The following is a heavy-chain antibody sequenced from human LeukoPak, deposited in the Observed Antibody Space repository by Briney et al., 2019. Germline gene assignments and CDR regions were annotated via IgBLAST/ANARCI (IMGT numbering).Heavy chain of an antibody. J-gene: IGHJ4*02. CDR2: ISMNVQTT. V-gene: IGHV3-64D*06. Sequence: GGSLRLSCSASGFTFSSHVMHWVRQAPGKGLQYVSGISMNVQTTYYAGSVKGRFTISRDSSKNTVYLQMNSLTAEDTAVYYCVREGLERRTNFDYWGQGTLVSVSS. CDR1: GFTFSSHV. D-gene: IGHD1-1*01. CDR3: VREGLERRTNFDY.